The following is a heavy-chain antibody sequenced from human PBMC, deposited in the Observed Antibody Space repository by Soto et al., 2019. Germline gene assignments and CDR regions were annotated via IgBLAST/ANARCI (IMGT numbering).Heavy chain of an antibody. CDR2: ISGSGGRT. D-gene: IGHD3-10*01. Sequence: EVQLLESGGVLVQPGGSLRLSCAASGFTFSTYAMTWVRQAPGKGLEWVSSISGSGGRTYYADSVKGRFTISRDNSKNTLDLQTNSLRAEDTAVYYCAKAGDYHGSESYFPLDYWGQGTLVPVSS. J-gene: IGHJ4*02. V-gene: IGHV3-23*01. CDR3: AKAGDYHGSESYFPLDY. CDR1: GFTFSTYA.